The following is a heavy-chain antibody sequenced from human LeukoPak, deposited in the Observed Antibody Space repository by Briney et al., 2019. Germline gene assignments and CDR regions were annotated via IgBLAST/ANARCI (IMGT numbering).Heavy chain of an antibody. V-gene: IGHV4-34*01. CDR1: GGSFSGYY. J-gene: IGHJ6*03. D-gene: IGHD3-22*01. CDR3: ARGRQDVTMIVVVMTAVSYYLDV. CDR2: MNPSGST. Sequence: PSETLSLTCAVYGGSFSGYYWTWIRHTPEKGLEWIGEMNPSGSTNYNPSFKSRVTISVDTSKNQFSLKLSSVTAADTAVYYCARGRQDVTMIVVVMTAVSYYLDVWGKGTTVTVS.